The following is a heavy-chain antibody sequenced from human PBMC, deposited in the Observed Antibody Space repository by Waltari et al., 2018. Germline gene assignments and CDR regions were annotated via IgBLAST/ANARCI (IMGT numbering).Heavy chain of an antibody. CDR2: SDDGSGT. CDR1: GFAFSSYW. D-gene: IGHD5-18*01. Sequence: EVRLEESGGGLVQPGGSLRLSCAASGFAFSSYWMHWVRQAPGKGLVWVSRSDDGSGTTYADSVMGRFTISRDNAKNTVYLEMNSLRAEDTAVYYCSRSPAGYSRSDYWGQGTLVTVSS. V-gene: IGHV3-74*01. J-gene: IGHJ4*02. CDR3: SRSPAGYSRSDY.